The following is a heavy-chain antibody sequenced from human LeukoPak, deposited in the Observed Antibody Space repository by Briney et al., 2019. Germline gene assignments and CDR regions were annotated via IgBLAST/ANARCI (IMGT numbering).Heavy chain of an antibody. D-gene: IGHD3-22*01. Sequence: GGSLRLSCAASGFTFSSYSMNWVRQAPGKGLEWVSSISSSSSYIYYADSVKGRFTISRDNAKNSLYLQMNSLRAEDTAVYYCARGRVGLSMIVAAYWGQGTLVTVSS. V-gene: IGHV3-21*01. CDR3: ARGRVGLSMIVAAY. J-gene: IGHJ4*02. CDR1: GFTFSSYS. CDR2: ISSSSSYI.